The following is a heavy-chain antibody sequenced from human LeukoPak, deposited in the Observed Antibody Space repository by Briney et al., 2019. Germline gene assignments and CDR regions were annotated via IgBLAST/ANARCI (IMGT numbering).Heavy chain of an antibody. D-gene: IGHD2-21*02. J-gene: IGHJ4*02. Sequence: PSETLSLTCTVSGGSMNSSISYWVWIRQPPGKGLQWIGNIYYSTSTDYNPSLKSRVTMSVDTSKNQFSLKLTSLTAADTAVYYCARLYCDGDCAPSRLALWGQGTLVTIYS. CDR2: IYYSTST. CDR1: GGSMNSSISY. V-gene: IGHV4-39*01. CDR3: ARLYCDGDCAPSRLAL.